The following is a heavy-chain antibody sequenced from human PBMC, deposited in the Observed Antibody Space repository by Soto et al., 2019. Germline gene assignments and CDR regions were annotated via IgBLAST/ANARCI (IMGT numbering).Heavy chain of an antibody. CDR2: IYRDDDK. J-gene: IGHJ4*02. CDR1: GFSLTTSGVG. D-gene: IGHD5-18*01. Sequence: QITLKESGPSLVRPTQTLTLTCTFSGFSLTTSGVGVGWIRQPPGKALEWLALIYRDDDKSYIPSLKSRLTITKDTFKNQVVLTMTNMDPVDTATYYCARSAIQLWLETGPRFDNWGQGTLVTVSS. CDR3: ARSAIQLWLETGPRFDN. V-gene: IGHV2-5*02.